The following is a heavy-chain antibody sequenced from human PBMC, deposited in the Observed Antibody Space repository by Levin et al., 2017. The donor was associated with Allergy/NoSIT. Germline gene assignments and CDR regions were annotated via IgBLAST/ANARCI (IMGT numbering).Heavy chain of an antibody. J-gene: IGHJ5*02. Sequence: SETLSLTCTVSGASISSYHWNWLRQPPGKELEWIGCLYDSGSTKYNPSLKSLVTISVDATKNQFSLKLSSVTAADTAVYYCARDQGSSGWYGWIDRWGQGTLVTVSS. CDR2: LYDSGST. V-gene: IGHV4-59*01. CDR3: ARDQGSSGWYGWIDR. D-gene: IGHD6-19*01. CDR1: GASISSYH.